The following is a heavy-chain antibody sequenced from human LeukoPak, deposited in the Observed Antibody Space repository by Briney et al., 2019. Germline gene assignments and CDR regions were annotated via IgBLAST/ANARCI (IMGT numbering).Heavy chain of an antibody. J-gene: IGHJ4*02. V-gene: IGHV4-34*01. Sequence: SETLSLTCAVYGGSFSGYYWSWIRQPPGKGLEWIGEINHSGNTNYNPSLKSRVTISVDTSKNQFSLKLSSVTAADTAVYYCARGDSGSYYLDYWGQGTLVTVSS. D-gene: IGHD1-26*01. CDR3: ARGDSGSYYLDY. CDR2: INHSGNT. CDR1: GGSFSGYY.